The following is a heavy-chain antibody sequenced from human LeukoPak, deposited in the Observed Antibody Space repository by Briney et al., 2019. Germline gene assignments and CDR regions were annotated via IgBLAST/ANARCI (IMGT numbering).Heavy chain of an antibody. V-gene: IGHV1-2*02. CDR3: ARSIPPYDILTGYNFRGKTGRVDEDY. CDR2: INPNSGGT. D-gene: IGHD3-9*01. J-gene: IGHJ4*02. CDR1: GYTFTGYY. Sequence: GASVKVSCKASGYTFTGYYMHWVRQAPGQGLEWMGWINPNSGGTNYAQKFQGRVTMTRDTSISTAYMELSRLRSDDTAVYYCARSIPPYDILTGYNFRGKTGRVDEDYWGQGTLVTVSS.